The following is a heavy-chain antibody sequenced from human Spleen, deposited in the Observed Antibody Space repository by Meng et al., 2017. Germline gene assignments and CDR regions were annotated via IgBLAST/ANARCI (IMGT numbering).Heavy chain of an antibody. J-gene: IGHJ5*02. CDR2: INPNSGGT. CDR3: ARDGRELLGWFDP. Sequence: ASVKVSCKASGYTFTGYYMHWVRQAPGQGLEWMGRINPNSGGTNYAQKFQGRVTMTRDTSASTAYMELSSLRSEDTAVYYCARDGRELLGWFDPWGQGTLVTVSS. D-gene: IGHD1-26*01. V-gene: IGHV1-2*06. CDR1: GYTFTGYY.